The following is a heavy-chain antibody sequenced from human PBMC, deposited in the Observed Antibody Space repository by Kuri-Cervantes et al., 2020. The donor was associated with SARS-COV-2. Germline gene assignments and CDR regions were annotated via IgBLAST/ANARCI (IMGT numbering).Heavy chain of an antibody. Sequence: GESLKISCQGSGYSFTTYWIGWVRQMPGKGLEWMGIIYPGDSDTRYSPSFQGQVTISADKSISTAFLQWSSLKASDTAIYYCARRAYGEQVDYYYMDVWGKETTVTVSS. CDR1: GYSFTTYW. CDR3: ARRAYGEQVDYYYMDV. V-gene: IGHV5-51*01. D-gene: IGHD4-17*01. J-gene: IGHJ6*03. CDR2: IYPGDSDT.